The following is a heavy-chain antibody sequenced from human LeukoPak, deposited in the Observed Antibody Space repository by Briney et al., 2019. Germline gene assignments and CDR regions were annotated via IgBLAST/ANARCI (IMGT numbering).Heavy chain of an antibody. V-gene: IGHV4-38-2*02. CDR2: IHHSGST. J-gene: IGHJ6*03. CDR3: ARRPGSYYITTYYYYYMDV. D-gene: IGHD3-10*01. Sequence: TSETLSLTCIVSGYSISSGYYWGWIRQPPGKGLEWIGMIHHSGSTNYNPSLKSRVTISVDTSKNQFSLKLSSVTAADTAVYYCARRPGSYYITTYYYYYMDVWGKGTTVTISS. CDR1: GYSISSGYY.